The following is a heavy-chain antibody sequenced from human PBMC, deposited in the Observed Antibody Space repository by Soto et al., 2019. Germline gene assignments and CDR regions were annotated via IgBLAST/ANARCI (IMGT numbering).Heavy chain of an antibody. J-gene: IGHJ5*02. CDR1: GYSISSGLY. CDR2: IYRGGIT. V-gene: IGHV4-38-2*01. CDR3: AIGNPDWFDP. Sequence: KTSETLSLTCAVSGYSISSGLYWGWIRQPPGKGLEWIGTIYRGGITYYNPSLKSRVTISIDTSKNHFSLRLSSVTATGTAVYFCAIGNPDWFDPWGQGTLVTVSS. D-gene: IGHD1-1*01.